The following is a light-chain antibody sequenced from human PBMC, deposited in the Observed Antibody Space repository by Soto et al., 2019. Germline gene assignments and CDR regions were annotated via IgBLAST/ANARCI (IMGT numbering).Light chain of an antibody. CDR3: CSYAGGTTVV. CDR2: EVT. CDR1: SSDVGSHNL. Sequence: QSALTQPASVSGSPGQSTTISCTGTSSDVGSHNLVSWYQQHPGKAPKLIIYEVTKRPSGISTRFSGSKSGNTASLTISGLQAEDEADYHCCSYAGGTTVVFGGGTQLTVL. V-gene: IGLV2-23*02. J-gene: IGLJ2*01.